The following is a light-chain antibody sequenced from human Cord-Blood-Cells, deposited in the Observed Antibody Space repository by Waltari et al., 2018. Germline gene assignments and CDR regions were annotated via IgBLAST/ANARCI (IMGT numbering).Light chain of an antibody. V-gene: IGLV1-40*01. CDR2: GNS. CDR3: QSYDSSLSGWV. J-gene: IGLJ3*02. CDR1: SSNIGAGYD. Sequence: QSVLTQPPSVSGAPGKRVTISCTGSSSNIGAGYDANRYQQLPGTAPKLLIYGNSNRPSGVPDRFSGSKSGTSASLAITGLQAEDEADYYCQSYDSSLSGWVFGGGTKLTVL.